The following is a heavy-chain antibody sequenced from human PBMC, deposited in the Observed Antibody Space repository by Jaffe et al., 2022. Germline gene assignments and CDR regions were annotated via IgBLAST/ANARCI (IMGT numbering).Heavy chain of an antibody. V-gene: IGHV3-23*01. Sequence: EVQLLESGGGLVQPGGSLRLSCAASGIKFSSHAMTWVRQAPGKGLEWVSGISGSGATAFYADSVKGRLTISRDNSKNTLSLQMNSLRAEDTAEYYCAKAIGYCTSGMCYGGGFAFDYWGQGTLVTVSS. CDR1: GIKFSSHA. J-gene: IGHJ4*02. D-gene: IGHD2-8*01. CDR2: ISGSGATA. CDR3: AKAIGYCTSGMCYGGGFAFDY.